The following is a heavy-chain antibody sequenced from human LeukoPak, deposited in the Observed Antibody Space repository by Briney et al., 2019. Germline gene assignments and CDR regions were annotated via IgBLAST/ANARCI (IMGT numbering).Heavy chain of an antibody. V-gene: IGHV3-20*04. CDR1: GFTFDDYD. CDR3: ARDGRGGGSYYSDY. Sequence: PGGSLRLSCAASGFTFDDYDMSWVRQAPGKGLEWVSDINWNGGSTSYADSVKGRFTISRDDAKNSLYLQMNSLRAEDTALYYCARDGRGGGSYYSDYWGQGTLVTVSS. CDR2: INWNGGST. J-gene: IGHJ4*02. D-gene: IGHD1-26*01.